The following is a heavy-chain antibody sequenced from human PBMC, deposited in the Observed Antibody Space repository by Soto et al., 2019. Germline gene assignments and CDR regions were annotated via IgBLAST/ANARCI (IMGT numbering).Heavy chain of an antibody. CDR2: TSGYNGNS. D-gene: IGHD2-15*01. Sequence: QVQLVQSGAEVKKPGASVKVSCKASGYTFTSYGISWVRQAPGKGLERMGRTSGYNGNSNYGQNLQGRVTMTTDTSTSTAYMELRSLRSDDTAVYYCAREDIQDIVVVVVAPEGLGYWGQGTLVTVSS. CDR3: AREDIQDIVVVVVAPEGLGY. J-gene: IGHJ4*02. V-gene: IGHV1-18*01. CDR1: GYTFTSYG.